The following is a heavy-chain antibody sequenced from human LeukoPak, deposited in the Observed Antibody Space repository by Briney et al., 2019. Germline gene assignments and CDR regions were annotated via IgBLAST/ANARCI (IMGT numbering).Heavy chain of an antibody. CDR3: AKDLGRIRLWSGFDY. CDR2: ISGSGGST. Sequence: GGSLRLSCAASGFTFSSYAMSWVRQAPEKGLEWVSAISGSGGSTYYADSVKGRFTISRDNSKNTLYLQMSSLRAEDTAVYYCAKDLGRIRLWSGFDYWGQGTLVTVSS. V-gene: IGHV3-23*01. D-gene: IGHD5-18*01. CDR1: GFTFSSYA. J-gene: IGHJ4*02.